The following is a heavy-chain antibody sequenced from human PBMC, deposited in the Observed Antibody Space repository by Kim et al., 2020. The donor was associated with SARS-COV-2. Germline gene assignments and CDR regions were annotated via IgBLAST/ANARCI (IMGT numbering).Heavy chain of an antibody. J-gene: IGHJ4*02. V-gene: IGHV1-18*01. D-gene: IGHD2-2*01. CDR3: ARISCSSIACYDY. Sequence: YAKTFQGRVTVTADTSTKTVYMEVRSLTSDDTATYYCARISCSSIACYDYWGQGTLVTVSS.